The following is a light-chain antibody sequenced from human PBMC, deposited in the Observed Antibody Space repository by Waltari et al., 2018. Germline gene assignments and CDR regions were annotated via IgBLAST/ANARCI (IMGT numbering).Light chain of an antibody. CDR1: SSDVGCYNL. CDR3: CSYAGSHVV. J-gene: IGLJ2*01. Sequence: QSALTQPASVSGSPGQSITISCTGTSSDVGCYNLVSWYQPHPGKAPKLMIYEGSKRPSGVSNRFSGSKSGNTASLTISGLQAEDEADYYCCSYAGSHVVFGGGTKLTVL. V-gene: IGLV2-23*01. CDR2: EGS.